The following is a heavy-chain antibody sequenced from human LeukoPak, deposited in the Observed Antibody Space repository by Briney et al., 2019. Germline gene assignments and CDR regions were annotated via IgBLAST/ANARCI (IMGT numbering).Heavy chain of an antibody. CDR3: ARGSPYYDSSGLFFSY. Sequence: GGSLRLSCAASGFTFSDYYMSWIRQAPGKGLEWVSYISSSGSTIYYADSVKGRFTISRDNAKNSLYLQMNSLGAEDTAVYYCARGSPYYDSSGLFFSYWGQGTLVTVSS. CDR1: GFTFSDYY. D-gene: IGHD3-22*01. CDR2: ISSSGSTI. V-gene: IGHV3-11*04. J-gene: IGHJ4*02.